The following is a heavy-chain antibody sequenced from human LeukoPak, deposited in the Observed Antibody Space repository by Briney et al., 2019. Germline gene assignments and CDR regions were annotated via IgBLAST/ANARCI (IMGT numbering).Heavy chain of an antibody. CDR2: IYYSGST. J-gene: IGHJ5*02. V-gene: IGHV4-59*01. Sequence: SETLSLTCTVSGGSISSYYWSWIRQPPGKGLEWIGYIYYSGSTNYNPSLKSRVTISVDTSKNQFSLRLSSVTAEDTAVYYCARVWVKVLWFGELSRTYNWFDPWGQGTLVTVSS. D-gene: IGHD3-10*01. CDR1: GGSISSYY. CDR3: ARVWVKVLWFGELSRTYNWFDP.